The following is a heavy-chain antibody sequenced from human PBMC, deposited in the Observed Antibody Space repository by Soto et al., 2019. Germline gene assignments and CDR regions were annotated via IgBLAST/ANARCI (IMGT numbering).Heavy chain of an antibody. D-gene: IGHD3-22*01. V-gene: IGHV6-1*01. J-gene: IGHJ6*02. CDR1: GDSVSSNSAA. Sequence: SQTLSLTCAISGDSVSSNSAAWNWIRQSPSRGLEWLGRTSYRSRWYNDYAVSVKSRITINPDTSKNPFSLQLNSVTPEDTAVYYCARDSELGGYYYDNSGSYGMDVWGQGTTVTVSS. CDR2: TSYRSRWYN. CDR3: ARDSELGGYYYDNSGSYGMDV.